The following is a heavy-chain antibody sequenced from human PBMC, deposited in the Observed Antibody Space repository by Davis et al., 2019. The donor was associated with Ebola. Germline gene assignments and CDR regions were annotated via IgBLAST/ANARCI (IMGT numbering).Heavy chain of an antibody. CDR1: GGSLSGYS. CDR3: ARVLFSGWYYALDI. D-gene: IGHD6-19*01. Sequence: GSLRLSCNVSGGSLSGYSWSWIRQSPVEGLEWIGEFAHSGGSNYNPSLKSRVTILGDTSKMQFSLELTSLTAADTATYYCARVLFSGWYYALDIWGQGTMVTVSS. V-gene: IGHV4-34*01. J-gene: IGHJ3*02. CDR2: FAHSGGS.